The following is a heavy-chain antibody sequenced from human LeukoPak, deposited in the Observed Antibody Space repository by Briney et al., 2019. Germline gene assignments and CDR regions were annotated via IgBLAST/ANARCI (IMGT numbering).Heavy chain of an antibody. CDR2: IGGSSSSI. Sequence: GALRLSCAASGFTFSSYSMNCVRQAPGKGLEWVSSIGGSSSSIYYADSMKGRLTTSRDNAKNSLYLQMNSLRVEDTAVYYCAREDMEAFDIWGQGTLVTVSS. CDR3: AREDMEAFDI. J-gene: IGHJ3*02. D-gene: IGHD2-15*01. V-gene: IGHV3-21*01. CDR1: GFTFSSYS.